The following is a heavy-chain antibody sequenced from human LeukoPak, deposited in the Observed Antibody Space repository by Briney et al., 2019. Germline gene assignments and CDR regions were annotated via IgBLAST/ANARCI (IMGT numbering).Heavy chain of an antibody. CDR2: ISSSSNYI. CDR1: GFTFSSFG. D-gene: IGHD4-11*01. V-gene: IGHV3-21*01. Sequence: PGGSLRLSCAASGFTFSSFGMNWVRQAPGKGLEWVSCISSSSNYIYYADSVKGRFTISRENAKNSLYLQMNSLRAEDTAVYYCARELLTYSNHKLGHYMDVWGKGTTVTVSS. CDR3: ARELLTYSNHKLGHYMDV. J-gene: IGHJ6*03.